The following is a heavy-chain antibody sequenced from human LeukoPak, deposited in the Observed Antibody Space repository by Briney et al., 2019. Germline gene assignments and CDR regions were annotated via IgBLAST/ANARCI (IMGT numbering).Heavy chain of an antibody. V-gene: IGHV3-7*05. CDR1: GFSVNSNY. J-gene: IGHJ4*02. Sequence: QPGGSLRLSCAASGFSVNSNYMTWVRQAPGKGLEWVANIGQDGSQKEYVDTMKGRFTISRDNAKDSLHLEMNSLRGEDTAVYYCARRATVREDYFDYWGQGTLVTVSS. CDR3: ARRATVREDYFDY. CDR2: IGQDGSQK. D-gene: IGHD4-17*01.